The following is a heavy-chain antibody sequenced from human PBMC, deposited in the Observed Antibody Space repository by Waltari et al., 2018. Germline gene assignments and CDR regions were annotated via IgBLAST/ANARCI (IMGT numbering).Heavy chain of an antibody. V-gene: IGHV3-74*03. J-gene: IGHJ6*02. CDR1: GFTYRSYW. D-gene: IGHD3-3*02. CDR2: INCAGSST. CDR3: ARGSFLEWLGGMDV. Sequence: EVQLVESGGTLVQPGGSLRLSCAASGFTYRSYWTQWVRQAPGRGLVWVSRINCAGSSTTYADSVKGRITISRANAKNTLSLQMNSLRAEDTAVYYCARGSFLEWLGGMDVWGQGTTVSVS.